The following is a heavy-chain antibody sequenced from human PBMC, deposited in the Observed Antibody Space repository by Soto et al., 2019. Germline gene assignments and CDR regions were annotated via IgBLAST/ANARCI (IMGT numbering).Heavy chain of an antibody. V-gene: IGHV2-5*02. Sequence: QITLKESGPMLVNPTQTLTLTCTFSGFSLSTNGVGVGWIRQPPGKALEWLALIYWDDDKRYSPSLKSRLAITKDTSNNQVVLTMPNMDPVDTTTYYRAHRRFGLRSPWDLAIFDSWGQGTLVTVSS. J-gene: IGHJ4*02. CDR1: GFSLSTNGVG. CDR3: AHRRFGLRSPWDLAIFDS. D-gene: IGHD3-3*01. CDR2: IYWDDDK.